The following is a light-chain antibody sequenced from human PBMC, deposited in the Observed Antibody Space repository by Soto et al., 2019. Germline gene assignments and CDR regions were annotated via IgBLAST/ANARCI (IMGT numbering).Light chain of an antibody. CDR3: QQYDSLPRT. Sequence: DIQMTQSPSSLSASVGDRVTITCQASQDISNSLNWYQQKPGKAPKLLICDASNLETGVPSRFSGSGSGTDFTFTISSLQPEDIVTYYCQQYDSLPRTFGQGTKVDIK. V-gene: IGKV1-33*01. CDR1: QDISNS. J-gene: IGKJ2*01. CDR2: DAS.